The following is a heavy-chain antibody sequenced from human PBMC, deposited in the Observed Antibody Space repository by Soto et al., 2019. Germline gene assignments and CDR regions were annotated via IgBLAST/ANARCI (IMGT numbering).Heavy chain of an antibody. CDR3: ASGGYFASSGYLCY. CDR1: GYTFTSYG. V-gene: IGHV1-3*01. Sequence: QVQLVQSGAEVKKPGASVRVSCKASGYTFTSYGMNWVRQAPGRRLEWMGWSNPGNGKTKYSQKVQGRLSITRDTSASTAYMQLSSLTSEDTFIYYCASGGYFASSGYLCYWGHGTLVTVAS. CDR2: SNPGNGKT. D-gene: IGHD3-22*01. J-gene: IGHJ4*01.